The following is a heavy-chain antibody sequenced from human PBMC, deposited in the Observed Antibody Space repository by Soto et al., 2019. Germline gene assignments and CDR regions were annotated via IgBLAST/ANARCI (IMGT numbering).Heavy chain of an antibody. Sequence: QVQLQESGPGLVKPSETLSLTCTVSGGSVTSGSYHWTWIRQPPGKGLEWIGQSGSTNYNPSLRSRIPISVVTSKNQFSMNLSSLTAADTAVYYCAVYIAGAGGDGYWCRGTLVTVSS. J-gene: IGHJ4*02. CDR1: GGSVTSGSYH. D-gene: IGHD6-19*01. CDR2: QSGST. V-gene: IGHV4-61*01. CDR3: AVYIAGAGGDGY.